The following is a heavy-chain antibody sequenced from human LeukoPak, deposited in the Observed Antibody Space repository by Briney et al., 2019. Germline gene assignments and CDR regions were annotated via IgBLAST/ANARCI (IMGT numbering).Heavy chain of an antibody. J-gene: IGHJ3*02. CDR1: GFTFDDYA. Sequence: GGSLRLSCAASGFTFDDYAMHWVRQARGKGLEWVSGISWNSGSIGYADSVKGRFTISRDNAKNSLYLQMNSLRAEDTALYYCAKDIASTGTTAFDIWGQGTMVTVSS. D-gene: IGHD1-7*01. CDR3: AKDIASTGTTAFDI. CDR2: ISWNSGSI. V-gene: IGHV3-9*01.